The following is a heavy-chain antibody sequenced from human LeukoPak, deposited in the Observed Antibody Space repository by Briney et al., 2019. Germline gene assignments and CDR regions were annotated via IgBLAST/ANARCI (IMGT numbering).Heavy chain of an antibody. CDR3: AREANYDFWSGYYIGFDY. CDR1: GGTFSSYA. J-gene: IGHJ4*02. CDR2: ISAYNGNT. D-gene: IGHD3-3*01. V-gene: IGHV1-18*01. Sequence: ASVKVSCKASGGTFSSYAISWVRQAPGQGLEWMGWISAYNGNTNYAQKLQGRVTMTTDTSTSTAYMELRSLRSDDTAVYYCAREANYDFWSGYYIGFDYWGQGTLVTVSS.